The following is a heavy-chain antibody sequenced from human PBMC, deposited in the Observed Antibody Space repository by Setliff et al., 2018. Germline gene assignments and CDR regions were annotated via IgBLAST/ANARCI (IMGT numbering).Heavy chain of an antibody. V-gene: IGHV4-39*07. Sequence: SETLSLTCNVSGGSISSTGYYWAWIRQPPGKGLEWIGNVYYTGITYYNPSLKSRVTISADTSKNQFSLKLTSVTAADTAVYFCARNPFKLPELAIYGTFDSWGQGTLVTVSS. D-gene: IGHD3-3*01. CDR1: GGSISSTGYY. CDR3: ARNPFKLPELAIYGTFDS. CDR2: VYYTGIT. J-gene: IGHJ4*02.